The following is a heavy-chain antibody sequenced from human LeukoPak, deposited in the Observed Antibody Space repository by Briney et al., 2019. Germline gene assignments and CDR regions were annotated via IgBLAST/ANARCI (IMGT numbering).Heavy chain of an antibody. CDR2: IYPGDSDT. Sequence: GESLKISCQGSGYSFTKYWIGWVRQMPGKGLEWMGIIYPGDSDTRYSPSFQGQVTISADESITTAYLQWSSLKASDTAMYYCARRPDDAFDIWGQGTMVTVSS. J-gene: IGHJ3*02. CDR1: GYSFTKYW. V-gene: IGHV5-51*01. CDR3: ARRPDDAFDI.